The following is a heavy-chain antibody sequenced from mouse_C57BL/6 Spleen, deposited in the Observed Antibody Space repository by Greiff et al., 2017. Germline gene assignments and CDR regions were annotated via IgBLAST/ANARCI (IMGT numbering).Heavy chain of an antibody. V-gene: IGHV1-55*01. CDR3: ASRGYGSSPLFFDY. Sequence: VQLQQPGAELVKPGASVKMSCKASGYTFTSYWITWVKQRPGQGLEWIGDIYPGSGSTNYNEKFKSKATLTVDTSSSTAYMQLSSLTSEDSAVYYCASRGYGSSPLFFDYWGQGTTLTVSS. CDR2: IYPGSGST. CDR1: GYTFTSYW. J-gene: IGHJ2*01. D-gene: IGHD1-1*01.